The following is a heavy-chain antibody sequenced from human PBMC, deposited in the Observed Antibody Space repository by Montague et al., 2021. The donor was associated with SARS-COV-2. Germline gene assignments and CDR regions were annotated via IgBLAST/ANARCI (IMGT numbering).Heavy chain of an antibody. D-gene: IGHD3-10*01. CDR1: GGSISGHY. J-gene: IGHJ2*01. V-gene: IGHV4-59*11. CDR3: AREFRIELLEANWYFGL. CDR2: FDHSGDT. Sequence: SETLSLTCSVSGGSISGHYWSWIRQPPGKGLEWIGNFDHSGDTKYNPSLKSRATISVDTSKNQFALRLHSVTAADTAVYYCAREFRIELLEANWYFGLWGRGTLVTVS.